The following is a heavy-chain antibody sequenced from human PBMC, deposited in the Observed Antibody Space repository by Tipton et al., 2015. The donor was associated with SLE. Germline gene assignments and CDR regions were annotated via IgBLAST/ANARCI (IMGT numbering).Heavy chain of an antibody. CDR1: GGSISSGSYY. CDR3: ASGGFYGSGSYYGGWFDP. D-gene: IGHD3-10*01. V-gene: IGHV4-61*02. J-gene: IGHJ5*02. Sequence: TLSLTCTVSGGSISSGSYYWSWIRQPAGKGLEWIGRIYTSGSTNYNPSLKSRVTISVDTSKSQFSLKLTSVTAADTAVYYCASGGFYGSGSYYGGWFDPWGQGTLVTVSS. CDR2: IYTSGST.